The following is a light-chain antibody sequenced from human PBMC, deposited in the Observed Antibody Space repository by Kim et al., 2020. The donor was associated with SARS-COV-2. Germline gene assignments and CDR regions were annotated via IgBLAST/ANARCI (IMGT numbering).Light chain of an antibody. CDR2: GAS. Sequence: PGERATLSCRASQSVSSNLAWYQQKPGQAPRLLIYGASTRATGIPARFSGSGSGTEFTLTISSLQSEDFAVYYCQQYNNWPPVRPFGQGTKVDIK. CDR1: QSVSSN. J-gene: IGKJ1*01. V-gene: IGKV3-15*01. CDR3: QQYNNWPPVRP.